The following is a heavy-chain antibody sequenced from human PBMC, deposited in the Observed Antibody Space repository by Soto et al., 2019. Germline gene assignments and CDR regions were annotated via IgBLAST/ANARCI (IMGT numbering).Heavy chain of an antibody. CDR3: AKTLRRDDFREGVDI. Sequence: QVQLVESGGGVVQPGRSLRLSCAASGFTFSSYGMHWVRQAPGKGLEWVAVISYDGSNKYYADSVKGRFTISRDNSKNTLYLQMNSLRAEDTAVYYCAKTLRRDDFREGVDIWGQGTMVTVSS. CDR2: ISYDGSNK. CDR1: GFTFSSYG. V-gene: IGHV3-30*18. J-gene: IGHJ3*02. D-gene: IGHD3-3*01.